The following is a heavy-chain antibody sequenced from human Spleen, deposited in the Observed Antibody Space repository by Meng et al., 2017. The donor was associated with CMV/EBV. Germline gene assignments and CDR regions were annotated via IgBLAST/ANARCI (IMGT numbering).Heavy chain of an antibody. CDR2: VIPIFGTP. CDR3: ARGRFASPNAYDM. CDR1: GGSFRSYA. V-gene: IGHV1-69*13. Sequence: SVKVSCKASGGSFRSYAMSWVRQAPGQGLEWMGGVIPIFGTPNYAQKFQGRVTVTADDSTGTAYLELRSLTSDDTAMYFCARGRFASPNAYDMWGQGTKVTVSS. D-gene: IGHD3-3*01. J-gene: IGHJ3*02.